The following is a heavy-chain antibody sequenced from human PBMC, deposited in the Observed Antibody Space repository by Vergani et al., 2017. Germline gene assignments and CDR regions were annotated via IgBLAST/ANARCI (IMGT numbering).Heavy chain of an antibody. J-gene: IGHJ3*02. CDR2: ISGSGGST. V-gene: IGHV3-23*01. Sequence: EVQLLESGGGLVQPGGSLRLSCAASGFTFNNYAMSWVRQAPGKELDWVSAISGSGGSTYYADSAKGRFTISRDNSKNTLYLQMNSLRAEDTAVYYCAKRITMIVVVINDAVDIWGQGTMVTVSS. D-gene: IGHD3-22*01. CDR1: GFTFNNYA. CDR3: AKRITMIVVVINDAVDI.